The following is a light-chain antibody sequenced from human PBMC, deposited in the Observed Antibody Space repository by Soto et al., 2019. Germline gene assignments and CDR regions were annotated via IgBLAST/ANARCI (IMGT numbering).Light chain of an antibody. CDR1: QSVDNTY. CDR3: PHYGSSPPYT. J-gene: IGKJ2*01. V-gene: IGKV3-20*01. CDR2: GAS. Sequence: EIVLTQSPGTLSLSPGERATLSCRASQSVDNTYLAWYQQKPGQAPRLLIYGASSRPTGIPDRFSGSGSGTDFTLTISRLEPEAFAVYYCPHYGSSPPYTFGQGTKLDFK.